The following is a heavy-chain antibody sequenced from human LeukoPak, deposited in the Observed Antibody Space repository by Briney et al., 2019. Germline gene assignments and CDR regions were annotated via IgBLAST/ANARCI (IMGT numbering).Heavy chain of an antibody. CDR3: ARDLRGPHDY. CDR1: GFTFSIYW. V-gene: IGHV3-74*01. Sequence: PGGSLRLSCEASGFTFSIYWVHWVRQAPGKGLVCVSRINPDGSSTNYADSVKGRFTSSRDNAKNTLYLQMSSLRAEDTALYYCARDLRGPHDYWGQGVLVSVSS. CDR2: INPDGSST. J-gene: IGHJ4*02. D-gene: IGHD4-17*01.